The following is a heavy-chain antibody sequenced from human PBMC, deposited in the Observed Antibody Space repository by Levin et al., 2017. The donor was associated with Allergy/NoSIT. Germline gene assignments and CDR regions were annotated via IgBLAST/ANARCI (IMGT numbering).Heavy chain of an antibody. CDR1: GFTFSSYG. Sequence: GESLKISCAASGFTFSSYGMHWVRQAPGKGLEWVAVIWYDGSNKYYADSVKGRFTISRDNSKNTLYLQMNSLRAEDTAVYYCARDSMDIVVVPAAHYMDVWGKGTTVTVSS. CDR2: IWYDGSNK. D-gene: IGHD2-2*03. V-gene: IGHV3-33*01. CDR3: ARDSMDIVVVPAAHYMDV. J-gene: IGHJ6*03.